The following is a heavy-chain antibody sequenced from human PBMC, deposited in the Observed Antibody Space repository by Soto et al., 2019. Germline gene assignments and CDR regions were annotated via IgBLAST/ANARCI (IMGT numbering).Heavy chain of an antibody. CDR2: TYYRSKWYN. Sequence: PSQTLSLTCAISGDSVSSNSAAWNWISQSPSRGLEWLGRTYYRSKWYNDYAVSVKSRITINPDTSKNQFSLQLNSVTPEDTAVYYCAREPYSSSTSCPSPFDYWGQGTRVTVSS. V-gene: IGHV6-1*01. J-gene: IGHJ4*02. CDR1: GDSVSSNSAA. CDR3: AREPYSSSTSCPSPFDY. D-gene: IGHD2-2*01.